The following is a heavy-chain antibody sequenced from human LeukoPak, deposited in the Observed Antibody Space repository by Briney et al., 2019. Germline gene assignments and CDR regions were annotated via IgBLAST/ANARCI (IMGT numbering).Heavy chain of an antibody. Sequence: SETLSLTCTVSGGSISSYYWSWIRQPPGKGLEWIGYIYYSGSTNYNPSLKSRVTISVDTSKNQFSLKLSSVTAADTAVYYCARHREVATMYPHYFDYWGQGTLVTVSS. CDR3: ARHREVATMYPHYFDY. V-gene: IGHV4-59*08. J-gene: IGHJ4*02. CDR2: IYYSGST. D-gene: IGHD5-12*01. CDR1: GGSISSYY.